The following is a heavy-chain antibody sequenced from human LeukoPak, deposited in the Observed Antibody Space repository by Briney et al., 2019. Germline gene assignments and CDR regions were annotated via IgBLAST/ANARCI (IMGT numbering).Heavy chain of an antibody. V-gene: IGHV3-23*01. Sequence: GSLRLSCAASGFTFSTYAKNWVRQAPGNGLEWLSTVTGNGYSIYYADSVKGRFTISRDNSKNTLYLQMSSLRAEDTAIYYCSIYNDSGGKWAGFDSWGQGTVVTVSS. CDR2: VTGNGYSI. J-gene: IGHJ4*02. CDR1: GFTFSTYA. CDR3: SIYNDSGGKWAGFDS. D-gene: IGHD4-23*01.